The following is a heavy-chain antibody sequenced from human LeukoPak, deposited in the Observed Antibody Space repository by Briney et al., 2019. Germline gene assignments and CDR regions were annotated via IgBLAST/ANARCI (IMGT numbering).Heavy chain of an antibody. Sequence: ASVKVSCKASGYTFTGYYMHWVRQAPGQGLEWMGWINPNSGGTNYAQKFQGRVTMTRDTSISTAYMELSRLRSNDTAVYYCARKAYGDYGYNWFDPWGQGTLVTVSS. D-gene: IGHD4-17*01. V-gene: IGHV1-2*02. CDR1: GYTFTGYY. CDR2: INPNSGGT. CDR3: ARKAYGDYGYNWFDP. J-gene: IGHJ5*02.